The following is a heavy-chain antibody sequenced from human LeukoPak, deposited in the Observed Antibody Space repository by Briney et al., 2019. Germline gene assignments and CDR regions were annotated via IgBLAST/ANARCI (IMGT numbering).Heavy chain of an antibody. V-gene: IGHV4-61*01. CDR3: ARVRRELPDEPEDDAAYYFDY. D-gene: IGHD1-26*01. CDR2: IYYSGST. CDR1: GGSVSSGSYY. Sequence: KPSETLSLTCTVSGGSVSSGSYYWSWIRQPPGKGLEWIGYIYYSGSTNYNPSLKSRVTISVDTSKNQFSLKLSSVTAADTAVYYCARVRRELPDEPEDDAAYYFDYWGQGTLVTVSS. J-gene: IGHJ4*02.